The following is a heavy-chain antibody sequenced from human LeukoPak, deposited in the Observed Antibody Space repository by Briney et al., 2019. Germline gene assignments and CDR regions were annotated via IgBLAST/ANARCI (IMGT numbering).Heavy chain of an antibody. CDR3: ARAITGTTGDAFDI. D-gene: IGHD1-14*01. V-gene: IGHV1-69*05. CDR1: GGTFSSYA. CDR2: IIPIFGTA. Sequence: ASVNVSCKASGGTFSSYAISWVRQAPGQGLEWMGGIIPIFGTANYAQKFQGRVTVTTDESTSTAYMELSSLRSEDTAVYYCARAITGTTGDAFDIWGQGTRVTVSS. J-gene: IGHJ3*02.